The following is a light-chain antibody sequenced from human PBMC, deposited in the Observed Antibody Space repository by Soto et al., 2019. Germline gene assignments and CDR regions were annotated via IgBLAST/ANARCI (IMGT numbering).Light chain of an antibody. V-gene: IGKV1-5*03. CDR1: QSINNW. Sequence: DIQMTQSPSTLSASVGDRVTITCRASQSINNWLAWYQQKPGKAPKLLIYKGSSLQSGVPSRFSGSASGTEFTLTISSLQPDDFATYYCQQYNSYPYTFGQETTLEIK. CDR2: KGS. CDR3: QQYNSYPYT. J-gene: IGKJ2*01.